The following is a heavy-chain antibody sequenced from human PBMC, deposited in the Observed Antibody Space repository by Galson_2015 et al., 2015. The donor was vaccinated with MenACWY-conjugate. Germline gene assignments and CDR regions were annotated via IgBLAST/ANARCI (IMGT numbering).Heavy chain of an antibody. CDR1: GFTFDDMD. CDR2: ISWDSGSI. J-gene: IGHJ4*02. V-gene: IGHV3-9*01. CDR3: AKSAEYSGGWYAIEY. D-gene: IGHD6-19*01. Sequence: SLRLSCAGSGFTFDDMDMHWVRQAPGKGLEWVSGISWDSGSIDYADSVKGRFTISRDNAKNSLYLQISSLRAEDTALYYCAKSAEYSGGWYAIEYWGQGALVTVSS.